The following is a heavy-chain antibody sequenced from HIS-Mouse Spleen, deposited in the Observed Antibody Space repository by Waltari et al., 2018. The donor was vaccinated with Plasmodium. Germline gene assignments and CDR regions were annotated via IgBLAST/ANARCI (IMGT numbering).Heavy chain of an antibody. J-gene: IGHJ4*02. Sequence: QVQLQQWGAGLLKPSETLSLTCAVYAGSFSGYYWSWIRQPPGKGLEWIGEINHSGSTNYNPSLKSRVTISVDTSKNQFSLKLSSVTAADTAVYYCARGSAAAGPFDYWGQGTLVTVSS. CDR3: ARGSAAAGPFDY. V-gene: IGHV4-34*01. CDR2: INHSGST. CDR1: AGSFSGYY. D-gene: IGHD6-13*01.